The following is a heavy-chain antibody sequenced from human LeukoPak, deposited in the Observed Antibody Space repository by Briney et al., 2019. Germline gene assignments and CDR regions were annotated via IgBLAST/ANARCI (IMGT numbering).Heavy chain of an antibody. CDR2: INPNSGGT. CDR1: GYTFTSYY. CDR3: ASPIPHQMYDSGGGDAFDI. J-gene: IGHJ3*02. D-gene: IGHD3-22*01. Sequence: ASVKVSCKASGYTFTSYYMHWVRQAPGQGLEWMGWINPNSGGTNYAQKFQGRVTMTRDTSITTAYMELSRLRSDDTAVYSCASPIPHQMYDSGGGDAFDIWGQGTMVTVSS. V-gene: IGHV1-2*02.